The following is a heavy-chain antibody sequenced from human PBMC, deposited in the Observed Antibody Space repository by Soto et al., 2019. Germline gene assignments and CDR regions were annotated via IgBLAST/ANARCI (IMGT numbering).Heavy chain of an antibody. V-gene: IGHV3-48*01. CDR3: VTWADPGY. CDR1: GLTFSAYP. CDR2: ISKSGGTI. J-gene: IGHJ4*02. Sequence: EVQLVESGGDLVQPGGSLRLSCAASGLTFSAYPMNWVRQDPGKGLEWVSYISKSGGTINYADSVKGRFTISRDNAKNSLYLQMNSLRAEDTALYYCVTWADPGYWGQGTLVTVSS. D-gene: IGHD7-27*01.